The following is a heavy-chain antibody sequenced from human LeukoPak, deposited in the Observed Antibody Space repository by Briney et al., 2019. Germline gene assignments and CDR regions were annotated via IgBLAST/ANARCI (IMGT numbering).Heavy chain of an antibody. V-gene: IGHV4-34*01. D-gene: IGHD6-25*01. CDR2: INHSGST. Sequence: SETLSLTCAVYGGSFSGYYWSWIRQPPGKGLEWIGEINHSGSTYYNPSLKSRVTISVDTSKNQFSLKLSSVTAADTAVYYCAREPGIAASMDVWGKGTTVTVSS. J-gene: IGHJ6*03. CDR3: AREPGIAASMDV. CDR1: GGSFSGYY.